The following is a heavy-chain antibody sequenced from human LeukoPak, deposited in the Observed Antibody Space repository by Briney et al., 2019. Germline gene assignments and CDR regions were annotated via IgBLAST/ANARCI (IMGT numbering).Heavy chain of an antibody. V-gene: IGHV4-61*08. D-gene: IGHD1-26*01. J-gene: IGHJ4*02. CDR2: IYHSGST. Sequence: SETLSLTCTVSGGSISSGGYYWSWIRQPPGKGLERIGYIYHSGSTYYNPSLKSRVTISVDTSKNQFSLKLSSVTAADTAVYYCARASGSYHSPFDYWGQGTLVTVSS. CDR3: ARASGSYHSPFDY. CDR1: GGSISSGGYY.